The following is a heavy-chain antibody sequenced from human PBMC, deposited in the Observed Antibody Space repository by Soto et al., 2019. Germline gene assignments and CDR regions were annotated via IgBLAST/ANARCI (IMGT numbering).Heavy chain of an antibody. V-gene: IGHV6-1*01. CDR2: TYYRSKWYN. CDR3: ARGGGLGYCSSTSCYRSYYYYGMDV. CDR1: VDSVSSNSAA. J-gene: IGHJ6*02. D-gene: IGHD2-2*01. Sequence: SQTLSLTCAISVDSVSSNSAAWNWIRQSPSRGLEWLGRTYYRSKWYNDYAVSVKSRITINPDTSKNQFSLQLNSVTPEDTAVYYCARGGGLGYCSSTSCYRSYYYYGMDVSGQGTTVTVPS.